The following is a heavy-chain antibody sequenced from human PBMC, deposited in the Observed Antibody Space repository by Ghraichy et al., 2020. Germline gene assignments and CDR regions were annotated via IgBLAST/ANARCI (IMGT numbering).Heavy chain of an antibody. J-gene: IGHJ4*02. Sequence: SETLSLTCTVSGGSINNYYWSWIRQPPGKGLEWVGYIYYSGGTNYNPSFKSRVTISVDMSKNQFSLRLSSVTAADTAVYYCARDIYNYETSGYPQWGPGTLVTVSS. CDR3: ARDIYNYETSGYPQ. V-gene: IGHV4-59*01. D-gene: IGHD3-22*01. CDR2: IYYSGGT. CDR1: GGSINNYY.